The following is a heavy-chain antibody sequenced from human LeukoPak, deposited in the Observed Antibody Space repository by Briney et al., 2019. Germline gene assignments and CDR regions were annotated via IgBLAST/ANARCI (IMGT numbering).Heavy chain of an antibody. J-gene: IGHJ5*02. V-gene: IGHV3-23*01. CDR2: ISHDGMNA. CDR1: GLHFSGTA. CDR3: AKDGAQYSSGPECDP. D-gene: IGHD6-19*01. Sequence: GGSLKLSCAASGLHFSGTAMSWVRQAPGKGLEWVSAISHDGMNAYYADSVKGRFTISRDNSKKTVSLEMSSLTAADTGVYYCAKDGAQYSSGPECDPRGQGALVTVSP.